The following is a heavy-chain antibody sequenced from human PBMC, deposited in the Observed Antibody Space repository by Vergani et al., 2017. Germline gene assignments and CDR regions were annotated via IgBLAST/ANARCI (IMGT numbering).Heavy chain of an antibody. J-gene: IGHJ4*02. CDR3: ARDGGYGVVVAAYVDY. CDR2: INPSGGST. Sequence: QVQLVQSGAEVKKPGAGVKEGGKEGGDTRRREEKQWVRQAPGQGREWRGIINPSGGSTSYAQKFQGRVTMTRDTSTSTVYMELSSLRSEDTAVYYGARDGGYGVVVAAYVDYWGQGTLVTVSS. CDR1: GDTRRREE. V-gene: IGHV1-46*01. D-gene: IGHD2-15*01.